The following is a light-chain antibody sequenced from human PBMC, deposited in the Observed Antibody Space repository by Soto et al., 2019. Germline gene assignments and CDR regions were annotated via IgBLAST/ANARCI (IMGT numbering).Light chain of an antibody. CDR1: SSDVGGYNY. CDR3: SSYAGSNNLV. Sequence: QSALTQPPSASGSPGQSVTISCTGTSSDVGGYNYVSWYQQHPGKAPKLMIYEVSKRPSGVPDRFSGSKSGNTASLPVSGVQAEDEADYYCSSYAGSNNLVFAGGTKLTVL. J-gene: IGLJ2*01. CDR2: EVS. V-gene: IGLV2-8*01.